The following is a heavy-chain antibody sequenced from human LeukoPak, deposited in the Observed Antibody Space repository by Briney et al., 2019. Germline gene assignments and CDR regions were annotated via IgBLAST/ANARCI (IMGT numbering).Heavy chain of an antibody. D-gene: IGHD6-13*01. J-gene: IGHJ4*02. CDR3: ARLSSSWYRGAGYFDY. CDR2: IYYSGST. CDR1: GVSISSYY. V-gene: IGHV4-59*04. Sequence: SETLSLTCTVSGVSISSYYWSWIRQPPGKGLEWIGYIYYSGSTYYNPSLKSRVTISVDTSKNQFSLKLSSVTAADTAVYYCARLSSSWYRGAGYFDYWGQGTLVTVSS.